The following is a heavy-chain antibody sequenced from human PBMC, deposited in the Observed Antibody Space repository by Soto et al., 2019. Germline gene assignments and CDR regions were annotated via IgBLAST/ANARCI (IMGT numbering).Heavy chain of an antibody. CDR2: IRSKANNYAT. D-gene: IGHD3-3*01. J-gene: IGHJ6*03. CDR3: SRQASDFWSGKPQYYMDV. V-gene: IGHV3-73*01. Sequence: EVQLVESGGGLVQPGGSLKLSCAASGFTFSGSAMHWVRQASGKGLEWVGRIRSKANNYATAYGASGKGRITISRDDSKNTAYLQMNSLKTEDTAVYYCSRQASDFWSGKPQYYMDVWGKGTTVTVSS. CDR1: GFTFSGSA.